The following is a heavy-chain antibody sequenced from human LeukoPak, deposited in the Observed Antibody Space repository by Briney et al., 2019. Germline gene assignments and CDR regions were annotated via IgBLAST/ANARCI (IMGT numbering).Heavy chain of an antibody. CDR1: GFTFSSYW. J-gene: IGHJ4*02. V-gene: IGHV3-74*01. CDR2: INSDGSST. Sequence: GGSLRLSRAASGFTFSSYWMHWVRQAPGKGLVWVSRINSDGSSTSYADSVKGRFTISRDNAKNTLYLQMNSLRAEDTAVYYCARDLGLLYGDYMTGGYYFDYWGQGTLVTVSS. CDR3: ARDLGLLYGDYMTGGYYFDY. D-gene: IGHD4-17*01.